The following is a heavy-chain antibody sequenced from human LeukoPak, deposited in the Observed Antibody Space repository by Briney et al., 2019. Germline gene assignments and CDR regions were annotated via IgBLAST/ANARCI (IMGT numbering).Heavy chain of an antibody. Sequence: GGSLRLSCAASGFTFSSYGMHWVRQATGKGLEWVAVISYDGSNKYYADSVKGRFTISRDNSKNTLYLQMNSLRAEDTAVYYCAKDREVVTEEASFDYWGQGTLVTVSS. CDR1: GFTFSSYG. CDR2: ISYDGSNK. CDR3: AKDREVVTEEASFDY. V-gene: IGHV3-30*18. J-gene: IGHJ4*02. D-gene: IGHD3-22*01.